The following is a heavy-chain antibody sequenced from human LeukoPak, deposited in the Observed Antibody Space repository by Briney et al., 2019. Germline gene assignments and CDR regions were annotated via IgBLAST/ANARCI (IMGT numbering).Heavy chain of an antibody. CDR1: GYTFTYYG. D-gene: IGHD6-19*01. J-gene: IGHJ4*02. Sequence: GASVKVSCKASGYTFTYYGINWVRQAPGQGLEWMGWISGYNGNTKYAKKFQGRVTMTTDTFTTTAYMELRSLRSDDTAMYYCARDKSPIRSRSGSESSPLDNWGQGTLVFVSS. CDR2: ISGYNGNT. CDR3: ARDKSPIRSRSGSESSPLDN. V-gene: IGHV1-18*04.